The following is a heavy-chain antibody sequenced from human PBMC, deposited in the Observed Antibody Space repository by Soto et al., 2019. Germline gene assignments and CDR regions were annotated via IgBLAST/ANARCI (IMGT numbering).Heavy chain of an antibody. CDR3: ARGPFSSSWYSSYYGMDV. J-gene: IGHJ6*02. Sequence: SVKVSCKASGGTFSSYTISWVRQAPGQGLEWMGRIIPILGIANYAQKFQGRVTITADKSTSTAYMELSSLRSEDTAVYYCARGPFSSSWYSSYYGMDVWGQGTTVTVSS. CDR1: GGTFSSYT. V-gene: IGHV1-69*02. CDR2: IIPILGIA. D-gene: IGHD6-13*01.